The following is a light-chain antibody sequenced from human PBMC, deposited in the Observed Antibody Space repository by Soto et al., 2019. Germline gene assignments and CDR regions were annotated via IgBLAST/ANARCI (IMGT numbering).Light chain of an antibody. V-gene: IGKV1-39*01. CDR3: QQSYSTSYT. J-gene: IGKJ5*01. Sequence: MTQSPATLSASPGERATLSCRASQSVSSNLAWYQQKPGKAPKLLIYKASTLKSGVPSRFSGSGSGTDFTLTISSLQPEDFATYYCQQSYSTSYTFGQGTRLEI. CDR2: KAS. CDR1: QSVSSN.